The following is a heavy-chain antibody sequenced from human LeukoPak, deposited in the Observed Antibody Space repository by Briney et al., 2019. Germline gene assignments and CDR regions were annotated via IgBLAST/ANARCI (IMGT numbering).Heavy chain of an antibody. V-gene: IGHV4-4*07. J-gene: IGHJ6*02. CDR1: GGSITGYY. D-gene: IGHD5-24*01. CDR3: ATGRDADSARGYYDMDV. CDR2: IYSGGST. Sequence: SETLSLTCTVSGGSITGYYWTWTRHPAGKGLEWIGRIYSGGSTNYNPPLKSRVTMSVDTSKNQFSLKLSSVTAADTAVYYCATGRDADSARGYYDMDVWGQGTTVTVSS.